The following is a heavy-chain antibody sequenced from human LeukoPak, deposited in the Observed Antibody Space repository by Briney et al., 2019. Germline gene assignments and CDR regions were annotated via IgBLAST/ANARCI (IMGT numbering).Heavy chain of an antibody. J-gene: IGHJ4*02. CDR3: ARGASGSYYEAYYFDY. Sequence: ASVKVSCKASGYTFTSYDINWVRQATGQGLEWMGWMNPNSGNTGYAQKFQGRVTIIRNTSISTAYMELSSLRSEDTAVYYCARGASGSYYEAYYFDYWGQGTLVTVSS. V-gene: IGHV1-8*01. CDR2: MNPNSGNT. CDR1: GYTFTSYD. D-gene: IGHD1-26*01.